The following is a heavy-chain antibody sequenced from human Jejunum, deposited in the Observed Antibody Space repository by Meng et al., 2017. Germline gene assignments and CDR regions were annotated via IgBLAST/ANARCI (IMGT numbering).Heavy chain of an antibody. J-gene: IGHJ4*02. CDR3: LRGRDY. Sequence: VPLVASGGGGVQPGKALRPSCAASGFNFTNYGMHWVRQAPGKGLEWVAVIWHDGSKVFYADSVRGRFTISRDNSHNTVDLQMNSVRVDDTAVYFCLRGRDYWGQGTLVTVSS. V-gene: IGHV3-33*01. D-gene: IGHD3-10*01. CDR2: IWHDGSKV. CDR1: GFNFTNYG.